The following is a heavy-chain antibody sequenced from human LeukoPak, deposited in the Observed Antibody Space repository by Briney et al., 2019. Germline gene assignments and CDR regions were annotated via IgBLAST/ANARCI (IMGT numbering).Heavy chain of an antibody. V-gene: IGHV4-4*07. Sequence: SETLSLTCTVSGGSISSYYWSWIRQPAGKGLEWIGRTYTSGSTNYNPSLKSRVTMSVDTSKNQFSLKLSSVTAADTAVYYCARASRWAGRAAPFDYWGQGTLVTVSS. CDR1: GGSISSYY. CDR3: ARASRWAGRAAPFDY. CDR2: TYTSGST. D-gene: IGHD6-19*01. J-gene: IGHJ4*02.